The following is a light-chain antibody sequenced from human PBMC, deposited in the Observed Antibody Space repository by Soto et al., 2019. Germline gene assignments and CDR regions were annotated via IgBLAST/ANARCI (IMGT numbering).Light chain of an antibody. J-gene: IGKJ2*01. CDR1: QSVGSY. Sequence: EVVLTQSPATLSLSPVERATLSCRASQSVGSYLAWYQQKLGQAPMLLIYDASNRTTGIPGRFSGSGSGTDFTLTISQLEPEDFAVYYCQQRGTFGQGTKVEIK. V-gene: IGKV3-11*01. CDR3: QQRGT. CDR2: DAS.